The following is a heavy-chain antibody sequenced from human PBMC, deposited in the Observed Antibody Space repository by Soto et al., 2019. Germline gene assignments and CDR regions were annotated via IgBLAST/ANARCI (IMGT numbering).Heavy chain of an antibody. CDR2: ISWDGGST. D-gene: IGHD2-15*01. Sequence: PGGSLRLSCAASGFTFDDYTMHWVSQAPGKGLEWVSLISWDGGSTYYADSVKGRFTISRDNSKNSLYLQMNSLRTEDTALYYCAKEGAPYCSGGSCGDAFDIWGQGTMVTVSS. J-gene: IGHJ3*02. CDR1: GFTFDDYT. V-gene: IGHV3-43*01. CDR3: AKEGAPYCSGGSCGDAFDI.